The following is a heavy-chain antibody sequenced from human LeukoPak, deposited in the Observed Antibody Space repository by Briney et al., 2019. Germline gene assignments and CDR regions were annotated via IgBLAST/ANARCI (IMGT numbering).Heavy chain of an antibody. D-gene: IGHD2-2*01. J-gene: IGHJ4*02. V-gene: IGHV4-39*01. CDR2: IYYSGST. CDR3: ALVRRGSNAFDY. Sequence: PSETLSLTCTVSGGSISSSSYYWGWIRQPPGKGLEWIGSIYYSGSTYYNPSLKSRVTISVDTSKNQFSLKLSSVTAADTAVYYCALVRRGSNAFDYWGQGTLVTVSS. CDR1: GGSISSSSYY.